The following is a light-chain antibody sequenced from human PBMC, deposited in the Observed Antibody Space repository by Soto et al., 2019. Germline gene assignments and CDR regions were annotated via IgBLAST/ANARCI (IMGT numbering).Light chain of an antibody. CDR1: QNVRKN. CDR3: LQYDGWPLT. J-gene: IGKJ5*01. V-gene: IGKV3-15*01. CDR2: GAS. Sequence: ETVMTQSPVALSVSPWERATLSCRARQNVRKNLAWYQQKPGQAPRLLIYGASTRATGIPARFSGDGSGTEFTLTIDSLQSEDFVVYYCLQYDGWPLTFGQGTRLEIK.